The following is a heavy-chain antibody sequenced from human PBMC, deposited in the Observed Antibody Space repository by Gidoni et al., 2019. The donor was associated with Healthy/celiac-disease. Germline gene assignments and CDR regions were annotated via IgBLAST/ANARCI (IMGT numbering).Heavy chain of an antibody. CDR3: AKYRPGEPLDY. V-gene: IGHV3-23*01. CDR1: GFTFSSYA. J-gene: IGHJ4*02. D-gene: IGHD1-26*01. CDR2: SSGSGGTT. Sequence: EVQLLESGGGLVQPGASLRLSCAAPGFTFSSYAMSWVRQGPGKGLEWVSASSGSGGTTYYADSVKGRFTISRDNSNNTLYLQMNSLRAEDTAVYYCAKYRPGEPLDYWGQGTLVTVSS.